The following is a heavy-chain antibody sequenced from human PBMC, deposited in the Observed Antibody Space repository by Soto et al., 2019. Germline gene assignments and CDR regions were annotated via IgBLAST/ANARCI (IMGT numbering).Heavy chain of an antibody. D-gene: IGHD2-15*01. J-gene: IGHJ4*02. Sequence: QVQLKQWGAGLLKPSETLSLTCAVYDGSFSGYYWSWIRQPPGKGLEWLGEINHSGSTNYNPSLKSRVTISVDTSKNQVYLNLSSVTAADTAVYYCARGRPACSGGSCVVGYFDSWGQGTLVTVSS. CDR1: DGSFSGYY. CDR3: ARGRPACSGGSCVVGYFDS. CDR2: INHSGST. V-gene: IGHV4-34*01.